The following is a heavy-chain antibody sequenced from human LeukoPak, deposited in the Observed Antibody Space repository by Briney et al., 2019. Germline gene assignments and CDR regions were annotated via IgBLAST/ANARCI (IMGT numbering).Heavy chain of an antibody. CDR3: AKDTGSSSWYNWFDP. V-gene: IGHV3-9*01. CDR1: GFTFDDYA. D-gene: IGHD6-13*01. Sequence: GGSLRLSCAASGFTFDDYAMHWVRQAPGKGLEWVSGISWNSGSIGYADSVKGRLTISRDNGKNSLYLQMNSLRAEDTALYYCAKDTGSSSWYNWFDPWGQGTLVTVSS. CDR2: ISWNSGSI. J-gene: IGHJ5*02.